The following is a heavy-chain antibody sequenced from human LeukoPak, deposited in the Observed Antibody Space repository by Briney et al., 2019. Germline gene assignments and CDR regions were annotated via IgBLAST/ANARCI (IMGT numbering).Heavy chain of an antibody. CDR2: ISNTGENT. D-gene: IGHD3-3*01. J-gene: IGHJ4*02. Sequence: GGSLRLSCVASGFTFSTYAMIWVRQAPGKGLEWVSAISNTGENTHYADSVKGRSSISRDNSKNTVYLQMSGLRAEDTAVYYCAKDGGYWGQGTLVTVSP. CDR3: AKDGGY. CDR1: GFTFSTYA. V-gene: IGHV3-23*01.